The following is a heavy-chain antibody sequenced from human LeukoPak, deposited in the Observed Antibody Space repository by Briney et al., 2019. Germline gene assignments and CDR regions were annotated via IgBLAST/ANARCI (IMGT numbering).Heavy chain of an antibody. CDR2: IYYSGST. J-gene: IGHJ4*02. Sequence: SETLSLTCTVSGDSISSYYWSWIRQPPGKGLEWIGYIYYSGSTNYNPSLKSRVTISVDRSKKQFSLKLRSVTAADTAVYYCARDRANFDNWGQGTLVTVSS. CDR1: GDSISSYY. CDR3: ARDRANFDN. D-gene: IGHD3-10*01. V-gene: IGHV4-59*01.